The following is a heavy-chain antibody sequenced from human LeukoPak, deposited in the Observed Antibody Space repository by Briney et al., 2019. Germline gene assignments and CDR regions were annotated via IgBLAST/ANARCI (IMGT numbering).Heavy chain of an antibody. CDR1: GFTFSSYA. D-gene: IGHD5-18*01. J-gene: IGHJ6*02. V-gene: IGHV3-23*01. CDR3: AKGVGYSCGYDYYYYGMDV. CDR2: ISGSGGST. Sequence: GGSLRLSCSASGFTFSSYAMSWVRQAPGKGLEWVSAISGSGGSTYYADSVKGRFTISRDNSKNTLYLQMNSLRAEDTAVYYCAKGVGYSCGYDYYYYGMDVWGQGTTVTVSS.